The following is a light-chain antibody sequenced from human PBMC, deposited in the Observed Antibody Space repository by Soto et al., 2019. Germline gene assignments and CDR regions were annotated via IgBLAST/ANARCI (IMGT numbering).Light chain of an antibody. Sequence: EIVMTQSPGTLSLSPGERATLSCRASQSASGTYLAWYQQKPGQAPRLLIYDAASRATGIPDRFSGSVSGTDFTLTTSTLETEDSAVYYCQQYGSSRFTFGHGTKLEIK. CDR2: DAA. J-gene: IGKJ2*01. V-gene: IGKV3-20*01. CDR1: QSASGTY. CDR3: QQYGSSRFT.